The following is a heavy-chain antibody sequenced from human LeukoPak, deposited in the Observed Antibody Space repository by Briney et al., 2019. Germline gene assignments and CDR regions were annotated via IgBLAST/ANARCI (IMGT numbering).Heavy chain of an antibody. CDR3: AKDPTWFGELRFDY. J-gene: IGHJ4*02. V-gene: IGHV3-7*01. CDR1: GFTFSSYW. D-gene: IGHD3-10*01. CDR2: IKQDGSEK. Sequence: PGGSLRLSCAASGFTFSSYWMSWVRQAPGKGREWVANIKQDGSEKYYVDSVKGRFTISRDNAKNSLYLQMNSLRAEDTAVYYCAKDPTWFGELRFDYWGQGTLVTVSS.